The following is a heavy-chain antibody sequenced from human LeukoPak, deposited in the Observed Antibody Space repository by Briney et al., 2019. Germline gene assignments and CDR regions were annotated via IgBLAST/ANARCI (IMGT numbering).Heavy chain of an antibody. CDR3: ASRGYRDHGIYMDV. V-gene: IGHV1-2*02. CDR2: INPNSGGT. CDR1: GYTFSTYG. J-gene: IGHJ6*02. Sequence: VASVKVSCKASGYTFSTYGISWVRQAPGQGLEWMGCINPNSGGTDYTQEFQGRVTMTSDTSTSTAYMELRWLRADDTAVYYCASRGYRDHGIYMDVWGQGTTVTVSS. D-gene: IGHD5-12*01.